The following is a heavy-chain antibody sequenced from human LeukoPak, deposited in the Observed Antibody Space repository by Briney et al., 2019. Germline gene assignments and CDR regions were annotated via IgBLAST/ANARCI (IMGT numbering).Heavy chain of an antibody. V-gene: IGHV5-51*01. CDR2: IYPGDSDT. CDR1: GYSFTSYW. Sequence: GESLRISCKGSGYSFTSYWIGWVRQMPGKGLEWMGIIYPGDSDTRYSPSFQGQVTISADKSISTAYLQWSSLKASGTAMYYCARRRTGSYYDYYYYMDVWGKGTTVTVSS. J-gene: IGHJ6*03. D-gene: IGHD1-26*01. CDR3: ARRRTGSYYDYYYYMDV.